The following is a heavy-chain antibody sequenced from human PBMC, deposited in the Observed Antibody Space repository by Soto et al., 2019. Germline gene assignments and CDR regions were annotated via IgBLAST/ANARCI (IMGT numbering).Heavy chain of an antibody. CDR2: ISYDGSNK. J-gene: IGHJ4*02. V-gene: IGHV3-30*18. CDR3: EKDAGIQLWLLDY. CDR1: GFTFSSYG. D-gene: IGHD5-18*01. Sequence: QVQLVESGGGVVQPGRSLRLSCAASGFTFSSYGMHWVRQAPGKGLEWVAVISYDGSNKYYADSVKGRFTISRDNAKNTLYLQMNSLRAEETAVYYGEKDAGIQLWLLDYWGQGTMVTVSS.